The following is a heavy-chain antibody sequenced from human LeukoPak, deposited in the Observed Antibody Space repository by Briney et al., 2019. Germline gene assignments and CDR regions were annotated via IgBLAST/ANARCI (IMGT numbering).Heavy chain of an antibody. D-gene: IGHD1-7*01. CDR2: IDGSSTTI. Sequence: QPGGSLRLSCAASGFTLSSYSMNWVRQAPGKGLEWVSYIDGSSTTIYYADSVKGRFTISRDNAKNSLFLQMNGLRAEDTAVYYCAKDGKTRNWNYFQAKPVYWGQGTLVTVSS. V-gene: IGHV3-48*01. J-gene: IGHJ4*02. CDR1: GFTLSSYS. CDR3: AKDGKTRNWNYFQAKPVY.